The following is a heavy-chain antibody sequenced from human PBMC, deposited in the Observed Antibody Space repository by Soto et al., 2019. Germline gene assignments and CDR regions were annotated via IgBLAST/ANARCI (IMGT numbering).Heavy chain of an antibody. V-gene: IGHV1-18*01. D-gene: IGHD2-15*01. CDR2: ISAYNGNT. J-gene: IGHJ4*02. CDR1: GYTFTSYG. CDR3: VVAAQPYYFDY. Sequence: ASVKVSCKASGYTFTSYGISWVRQAPGQGLEWMGWISAYNGNTNYAQKLQGRVTMTTDTSTSTAYMELRSLRSDDTAVYYCVVAAQPYYFDYWGQGTLVPSPQ.